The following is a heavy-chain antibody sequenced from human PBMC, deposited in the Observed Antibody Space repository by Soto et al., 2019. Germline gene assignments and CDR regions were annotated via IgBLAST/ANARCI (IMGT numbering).Heavy chain of an antibody. D-gene: IGHD4-17*01. Sequence: GGSLRLSCAASGSTFSSYWMSWVRQAPGKGLEWVANIKQDGSEKYYVDSVKGRFTISRDNAKNSLYLQMNSLRAEDTAVYYCARAAYGDNDYWGQGTLVTVSS. CDR2: IKQDGSEK. J-gene: IGHJ4*02. CDR1: GSTFSSYW. CDR3: ARAAYGDNDY. V-gene: IGHV3-7*01.